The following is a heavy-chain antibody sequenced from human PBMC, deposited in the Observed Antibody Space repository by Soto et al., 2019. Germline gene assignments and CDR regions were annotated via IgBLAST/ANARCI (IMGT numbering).Heavy chain of an antibody. J-gene: IGHJ4*02. CDR3: ARAGVEMATIFTG. D-gene: IGHD2-21*01. CDR2: ISSSSSYT. Sequence: GGSLRLSCAASGFTFSDYYMSWIRQAPGKGLEWVSYISSSSSYTNYADSVKGRFTISRDNAKNSLYLQMNSLRAEDTAVYYCARAGVEMATIFTGWGQGTLVTVSS. CDR1: GFTFSDYY. V-gene: IGHV3-11*06.